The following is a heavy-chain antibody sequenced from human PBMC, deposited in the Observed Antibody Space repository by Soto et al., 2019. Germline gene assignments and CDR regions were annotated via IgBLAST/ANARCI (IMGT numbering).Heavy chain of an antibody. V-gene: IGHV4-31*03. CDR2: IYYSGST. Sequence: PSETLSLTCTVSGGSISSGGYYWSWIRQHPGKGLEWIGYIYYSGSTYYNPSLKSRLTISADTSKNQVSLKLSSVTAADTAVYFCARDQDYDISTGYGGMDVWGQGTTVTVSS. CDR3: ARDQDYDISTGYGGMDV. J-gene: IGHJ6*02. D-gene: IGHD3-9*01. CDR1: GGSISSGGYY.